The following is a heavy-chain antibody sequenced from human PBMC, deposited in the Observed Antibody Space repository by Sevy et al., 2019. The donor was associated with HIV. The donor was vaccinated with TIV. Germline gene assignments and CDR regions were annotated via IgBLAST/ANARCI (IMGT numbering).Heavy chain of an antibody. J-gene: IGHJ6*02. CDR3: ARAIAAPRGMDV. V-gene: IGHV4-59*01. Sequence: SETLSLTCTVSGDSISSYYWSWIRQPPGKGLEWIGYIYYSGITDYNPSLKSRVTISVDTSKNQSSLKLNSVTAADTAVYYCARAIAAPRGMDVWGQGTTVTVSS. D-gene: IGHD6-13*01. CDR2: IYYSGIT. CDR1: GDSISSYY.